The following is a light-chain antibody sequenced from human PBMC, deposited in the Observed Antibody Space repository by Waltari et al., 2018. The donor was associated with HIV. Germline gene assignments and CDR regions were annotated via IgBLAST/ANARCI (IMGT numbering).Light chain of an antibody. CDR1: SSNIGRNA. Sequence: QSGLTQPPSASGTPGQRVTISCSGSSSNIGRNAVHWYQHVPGAAPRLLLYASKERSSWVPDRFSGSKSGTSASLAISGLQSEDEADDYCAAWDDSLNGRYVFGTGTKVTVL. J-gene: IGLJ1*01. V-gene: IGLV1-44*01. CDR3: AAWDDSLNGRYV. CDR2: ASK.